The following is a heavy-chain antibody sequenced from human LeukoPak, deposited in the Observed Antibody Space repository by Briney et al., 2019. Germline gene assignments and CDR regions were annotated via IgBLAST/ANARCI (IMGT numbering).Heavy chain of an antibody. Sequence: ASVKVSCKASGYTFTGYYMHWVQQAPGQGLEWMGWINPNSGGTNYAQKFQGRVTMTRDTSISTAYMELSRLRSDDTAVYYCARERYCSGGSCDYYGMDVWGQGTTVTVSS. CDR2: INPNSGGT. CDR1: GYTFTGYY. CDR3: ARERYCSGGSCDYYGMDV. J-gene: IGHJ6*02. D-gene: IGHD2-15*01. V-gene: IGHV1-2*02.